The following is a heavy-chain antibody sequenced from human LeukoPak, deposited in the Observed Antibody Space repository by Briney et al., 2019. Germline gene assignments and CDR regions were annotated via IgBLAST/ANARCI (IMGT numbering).Heavy chain of an antibody. Sequence: SGPPLVNPTQTLTLTCTFSGFSLSTSGVGVGWIRQPLGKALEWLALIYWDDDKRYSPSLKSRLTITRDTSKNQVVLSMTNMDPVNTATYYCAHSDGFCTNGICYTRYYFDYWGQGTPVTVSS. CDR2: IYWDDDK. CDR1: GFSLSTSGVG. J-gene: IGHJ4*02. CDR3: AHSDGFCTNGICYTRYYFDY. D-gene: IGHD2-8*01. V-gene: IGHV2-5*02.